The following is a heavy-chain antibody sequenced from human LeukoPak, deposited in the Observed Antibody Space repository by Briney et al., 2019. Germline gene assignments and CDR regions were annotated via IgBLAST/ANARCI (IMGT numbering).Heavy chain of an antibody. J-gene: IGHJ4*02. CDR3: TTGSYPDY. Sequence: PGGSLRLSCAASGFTFSNIWMTWVRQAPGKGLEWVGLIKNKTDGGTTDYAAPVKGRFTISRDDSKNTLYLQMNGLKTEDTAVYYCTTGSYPDYWGQGTLVTVSS. D-gene: IGHD1-26*01. V-gene: IGHV3-15*01. CDR1: GFTFSNIW. CDR2: IKNKTDGGTT.